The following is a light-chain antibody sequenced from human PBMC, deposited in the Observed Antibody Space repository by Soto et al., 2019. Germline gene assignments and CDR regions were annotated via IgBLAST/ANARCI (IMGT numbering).Light chain of an antibody. Sequence: DIPMTQSPSTLSASVGDRVTTTCRASESISPWMAWYQQKPGKAPKILIYKASNLEGGVPSRFSGSESGTEFTLTISSLQPDDFATYYCQQYKTYSRTFGQGTKLEIK. V-gene: IGKV1-5*03. CDR3: QQYKTYSRT. CDR1: ESISPW. CDR2: KAS. J-gene: IGKJ2*01.